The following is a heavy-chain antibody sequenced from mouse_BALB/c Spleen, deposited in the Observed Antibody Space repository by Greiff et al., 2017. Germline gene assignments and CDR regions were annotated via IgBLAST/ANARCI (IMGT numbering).Heavy chain of an antibody. CDR2: INPSNGRT. CDR3: ARGGYYAMDY. Sequence: QVQLKQPGAELVKPGASVKLSCKASGYTFTSYWMHWVKQRPGQGLEWIGEINPSNGRTNYNEKFKSKATLTVDKSSSTAYMQLSSLTSEDSAVYYCARGGYYAMDYWGQGTSVTVSS. J-gene: IGHJ4*01. CDR1: GYTFTSYW. V-gene: IGHV1S81*02.